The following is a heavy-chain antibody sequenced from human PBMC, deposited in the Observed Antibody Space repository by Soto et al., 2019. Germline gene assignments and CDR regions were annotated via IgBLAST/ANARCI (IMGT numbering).Heavy chain of an antibody. V-gene: IGHV4-31*03. Sequence: QVQLQESGPGLVKPSQTLSLTCTVSGGSVSSGDYYWSWIRQHPGTGLEWIGYIYYGGRPYYNPSLKSRVTISADTSKNQFSLRLSSATAADTAVYYCARGRTNWYCDLWGRGTLVTVSS. CDR3: ARGRTNWYCDL. J-gene: IGHJ2*01. CDR2: IYYGGRP. CDR1: GGSVSSGDYY.